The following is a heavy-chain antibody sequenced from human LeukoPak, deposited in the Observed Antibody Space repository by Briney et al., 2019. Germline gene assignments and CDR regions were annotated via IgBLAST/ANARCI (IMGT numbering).Heavy chain of an antibody. CDR2: ISSSRGNTI. V-gene: IGHV3-48*04. D-gene: IGHD6-13*01. CDR3: ARDRRAAADRYYYYYMDV. J-gene: IGHJ6*03. CDR1: GFTCSDYA. Sequence: PGGSLRLSCAASGFTCSDYAMNWVRQAPGKGLEWISYISSSRGNTIYYADSVRGRFTISRDDAKNSLYLQMHSLRAEDTAAYYCARDRRAAADRYYYYYMDVWGKGTTVTVSS.